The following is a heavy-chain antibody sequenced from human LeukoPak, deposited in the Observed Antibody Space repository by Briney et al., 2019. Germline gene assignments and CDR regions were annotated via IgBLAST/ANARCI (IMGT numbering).Heavy chain of an antibody. V-gene: IGHV5-51*01. CDR1: GYSFTSYW. Sequence: GESPKISCKGSGYSFTSYWIGWVRQMPGKGLEWMGIIYPGDSDTRYSPSFQGHVTISADKSITTAFLQWGSVRASDTAMYFCARGHGGSGSYYPTDFDVWGQGTLVTVSS. D-gene: IGHD3-10*01. CDR2: IYPGDSDT. J-gene: IGHJ4*02. CDR3: ARGHGGSGSYYPTDFDV.